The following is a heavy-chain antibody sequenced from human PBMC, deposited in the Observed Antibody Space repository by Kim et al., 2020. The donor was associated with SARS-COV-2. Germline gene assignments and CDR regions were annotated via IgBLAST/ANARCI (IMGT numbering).Heavy chain of an antibody. D-gene: IGHD6-19*01. CDR3: ARGAWEQWLVGYYYYYYGMDV. CDR2: ISSSSSYI. Sequence: GGSLRLSCAASGFTFSSYSMNWVRQAPGKGLEWVSSISSSSSYIYYADSVKGRFTISRDNAKNSLYLQMNSLRAEDTAVYYCARGAWEQWLVGYYYYYYGMDVWGQGTTVTVSS. V-gene: IGHV3-21*01. CDR1: GFTFSSYS. J-gene: IGHJ6*02.